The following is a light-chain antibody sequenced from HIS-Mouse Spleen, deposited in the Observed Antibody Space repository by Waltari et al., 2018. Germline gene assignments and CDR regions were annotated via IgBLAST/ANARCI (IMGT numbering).Light chain of an antibody. CDR2: GAS. J-gene: IGKJ1*01. Sequence: IVSTQSPGTLPLSPGERATLSCRTSQSVSSSYLAWYQQKPGQAPRLLIYGASSRATGIPDRFSGSGSGTDFTLTISRLEPEDFAVYYCQQYGSSPPWPFGQGTKVEIK. CDR3: QQYGSSPPWP. CDR1: QSVSSSY. V-gene: IGKV3-20*01.